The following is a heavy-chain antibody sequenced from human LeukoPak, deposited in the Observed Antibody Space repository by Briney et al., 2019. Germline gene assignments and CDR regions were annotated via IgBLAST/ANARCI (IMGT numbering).Heavy chain of an antibody. V-gene: IGHV1-69*02. CDR3: ARKLGDYKTGDYYYGMDV. Sequence: SVKVSCKASGGTVSSYTISWVRQAPGQGLEWMGRIIPILGIANYAQKFQGRVTITADKSTSTAYMELSSLRSEDTAVYYCARKLGDYKTGDYYYGMDVWGQGTTVTVSS. CDR1: GGTVSSYT. D-gene: IGHD4-17*01. CDR2: IIPILGIA. J-gene: IGHJ6*02.